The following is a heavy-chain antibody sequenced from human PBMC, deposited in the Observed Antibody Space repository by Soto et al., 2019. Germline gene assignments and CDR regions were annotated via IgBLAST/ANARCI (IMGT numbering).Heavy chain of an antibody. CDR1: GFTFSDHS. Sequence: EVQLVESGGGLVQPGGSVRLSCAASGFTFSDHSMEWVRQAPGKGLEWVGRIRNKANSYTTEYGASVKGSFTISRDDSKNTLYLQMNSLKTEDTAVYYCASAWFGELKYSDYWGQGTRVTVSS. CDR3: ASAWFGELKYSDY. V-gene: IGHV3-72*01. D-gene: IGHD3-10*01. CDR2: IRNKANSYTT. J-gene: IGHJ4*02.